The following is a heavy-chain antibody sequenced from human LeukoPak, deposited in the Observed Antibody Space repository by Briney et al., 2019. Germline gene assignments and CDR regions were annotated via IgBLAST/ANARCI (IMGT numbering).Heavy chain of an antibody. V-gene: IGHV4-59*01. J-gene: IGHJ5*02. CDR2: IYYSGST. CDR3: ARDRSDYYGSGSYYNGWFDP. D-gene: IGHD3-10*01. CDR1: GGSISSYY. Sequence: SETLSLTCTVSGGSISSYYWSWIRQPPGKGLEWIGYIYYSGSTNYNPSLKSRVPISVDTSKNQFSLKLSSVTAADTAVYYCARDRSDYYGSGSYYNGWFDPWGQGTLVTVSS.